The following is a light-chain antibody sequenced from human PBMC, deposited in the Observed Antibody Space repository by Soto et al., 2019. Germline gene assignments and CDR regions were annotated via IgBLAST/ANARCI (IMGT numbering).Light chain of an antibody. CDR3: SSYTISSSYV. V-gene: IGLV2-14*01. J-gene: IGLJ1*01. CDR2: DVT. CDR1: SSDVGGYKY. Sequence: QSALTQPASVSGSPGQSITISCTGTSSDVGGYKYVSWYQQHPDKAPKLIIYDVTNRPSGISNRFSGSKSGNTASLTISGLQAEAEADYYCSSYTISSSYVFGTGTKLTVL.